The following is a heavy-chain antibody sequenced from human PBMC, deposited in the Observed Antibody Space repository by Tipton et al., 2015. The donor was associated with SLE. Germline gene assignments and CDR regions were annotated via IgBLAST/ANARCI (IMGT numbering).Heavy chain of an antibody. CDR3: ARHDSSPAAFDI. CDR2: IYYSGST. J-gene: IGHJ3*02. CDR1: GGSISSGSYY. Sequence: TLSLTCTVSGGSISSGSYYWGWIRQPPGKGLEWIGSIYYSGSTYYNPSLKSRVTISVDTSKNQFSLKLSSVTAADTAVYYCARHDSSPAAFDIWGQGTMVTVSS. D-gene: IGHD2-2*01. V-gene: IGHV4-39*01.